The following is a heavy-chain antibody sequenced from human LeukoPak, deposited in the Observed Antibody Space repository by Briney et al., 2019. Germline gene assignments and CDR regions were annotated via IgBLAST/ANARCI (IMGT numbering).Heavy chain of an antibody. V-gene: IGHV4-39*01. CDR1: GGSISSSSHY. Sequence: SETLSLTCTVSGGSISSSSHYWGWIRQPPGKGLEWIGSIYYSGSTYYNPSLKSRVTISVDTSKNQFSPKLSSVTAADTAVYYCARRDSSGWYYAFDIWGQGTMVTVSS. CDR3: ARRDSSGWYYAFDI. J-gene: IGHJ3*02. CDR2: IYYSGST. D-gene: IGHD6-19*01.